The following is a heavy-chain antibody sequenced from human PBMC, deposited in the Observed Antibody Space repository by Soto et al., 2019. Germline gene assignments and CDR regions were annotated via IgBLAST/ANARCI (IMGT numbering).Heavy chain of an antibody. CDR1: GASITTYY. Sequence: SETLSLTCDVSGASITTYYWTWIRQAPGKGLEWVGNVYHTGSTDYNSSLKSRVTISVDTSKNQFSLNMNSVTAADTAVYYCARRLFGSGWTLDSWGQGALVTVSS. J-gene: IGHJ4*02. D-gene: IGHD6-19*01. CDR3: ARRLFGSGWTLDS. V-gene: IGHV4-59*01. CDR2: VYHTGST.